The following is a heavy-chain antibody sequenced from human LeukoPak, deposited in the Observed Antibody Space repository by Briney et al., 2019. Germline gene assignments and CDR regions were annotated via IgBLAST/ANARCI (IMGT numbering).Heavy chain of an antibody. CDR3: ASPQKYYYDSRGFDAFDL. Sequence: GESLKISCKGSGYSFASYWIGWVRQMPGKGLEWMGIIYPGDSDTTYSPSFQGQVTISADKSISTAYLQWSSLKASDTAMYYCASPQKYYYDSRGFDAFDLWGQGTMVTVSS. CDR2: IYPGDSDT. CDR1: GYSFASYW. V-gene: IGHV5-51*01. D-gene: IGHD3-22*01. J-gene: IGHJ3*01.